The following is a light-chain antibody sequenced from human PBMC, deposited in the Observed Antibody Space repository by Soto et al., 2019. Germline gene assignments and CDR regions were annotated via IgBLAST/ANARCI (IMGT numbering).Light chain of an antibody. CDR3: QQHNNWPPWT. J-gene: IGKJ1*01. CDR2: GAS. V-gene: IGKV3-15*01. CDR1: QSVSSN. Sequence: EIVMTQSPATLSVSPGERATLSCRASQSVSSNLAWYQQKPCQAPRLLMYGASTRATGIPDRFSGSGSGTEFTLTISSLQSEDFAVYYCQQHNNWPPWTFGQGNKVEIK.